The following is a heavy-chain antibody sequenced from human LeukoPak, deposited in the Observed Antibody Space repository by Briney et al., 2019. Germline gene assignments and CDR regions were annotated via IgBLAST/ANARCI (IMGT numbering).Heavy chain of an antibody. J-gene: IGHJ4*02. CDR3: ARHPGYYHGSGALDYFDY. Sequence: SETLSLTCTVSGGSISSSSYYWGWIRQPPGKGLEWIGSIYYSGSTYYNPSLKSRVTISVDTSKNQFSLKLSSVTAADTAVYYCARHPGYYHGSGALDYFDYWGQGTLVTVSS. CDR1: GGSISSSSYY. V-gene: IGHV4-39*01. CDR2: IYYSGST. D-gene: IGHD3-10*01.